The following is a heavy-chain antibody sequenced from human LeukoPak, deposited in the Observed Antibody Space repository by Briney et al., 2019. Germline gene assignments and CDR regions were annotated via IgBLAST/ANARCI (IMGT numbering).Heavy chain of an antibody. J-gene: IGHJ6*02. CDR3: ARDTFRSPSPNYYYYYGMDV. CDR2: IIPIFGAA. CDR1: GGTFSSYA. V-gene: IGHV1-69*13. Sequence: GASVKVSCKASGGTFSSYAISWVRQAPGQGLEWMGGIIPIFGAANYAQKFQGRVTITADESTSTAYMELSSLRSEDTAVYYCARDTFRSPSPNYYYYYGMDVWGQGTTVTVSS.